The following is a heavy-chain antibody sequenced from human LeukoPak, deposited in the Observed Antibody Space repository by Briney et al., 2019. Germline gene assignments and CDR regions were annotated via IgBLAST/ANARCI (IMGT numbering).Heavy chain of an antibody. D-gene: IGHD3-3*01. J-gene: IGHJ6*03. V-gene: IGHV1-18*01. CDR1: VYTFTSYV. CDR2: ISAYNGNT. Sequence: AAVKVSCKASVYTFTSYVISWVRQAPGQRREWMGWISAYNGNTNYAQKFQGRVTITADKSPRTPYMEQCRLRSEGTRVFYCASNTIFGVVISLTLGGYYYMYVWGKGTTVTVSS. CDR3: ASNTIFGVVISLTLGGYYYMYV.